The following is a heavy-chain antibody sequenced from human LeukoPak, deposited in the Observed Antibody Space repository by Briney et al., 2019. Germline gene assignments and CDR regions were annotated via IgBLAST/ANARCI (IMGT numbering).Heavy chain of an antibody. V-gene: IGHV3-21*01. J-gene: IGHJ6*03. D-gene: IGHD3-10*02. CDR1: GFTFRSYT. Sequence: GGSLGLSCVVSGFTFRSYTMSWVRQAPGKGLEWVSSITSSGTYIYFAHSLKGRFTISRDNAKNSLYLQLSSLRAEDTAVYYCAREGNVPSPYYLDVWGKGTTVTVSS. CDR3: AREGNVPSPYYLDV. CDR2: ITSSGTYI.